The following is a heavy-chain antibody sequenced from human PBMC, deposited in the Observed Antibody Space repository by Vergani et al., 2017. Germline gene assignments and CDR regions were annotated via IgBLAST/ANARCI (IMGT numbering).Heavy chain of an antibody. V-gene: IGHV3-30*01. Sequence: VQLVESGGGLVQPGRSLRLSCAASGFTFSSYAMHWVRQAPGKGLEWVAVISYDGSNKYYADSVKGRFTISRDNSKNTLYLQMNSLRAEDTAVYYCARDQTYYDFWSGYNRNYYYGMDVWGQGTTVTVSS. CDR2: ISYDGSNK. J-gene: IGHJ6*02. CDR3: ARDQTYYDFWSGYNRNYYYGMDV. D-gene: IGHD3-3*01. CDR1: GFTFSSYA.